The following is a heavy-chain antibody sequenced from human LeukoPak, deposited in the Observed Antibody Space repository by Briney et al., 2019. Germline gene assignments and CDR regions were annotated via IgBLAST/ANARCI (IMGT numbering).Heavy chain of an antibody. CDR1: GFTFSSYA. Sequence: GRSLRLSCAASGFTFSSYAMHWVRQAPGKGLEWVSVIYSGGSTYYADSVKGRFTISRDNSKNTLYLQMNSLRAEDTAVYYCAREGYWGQGTLVTVSS. J-gene: IGHJ4*02. CDR2: IYSGGST. CDR3: AREGY. V-gene: IGHV3-66*01.